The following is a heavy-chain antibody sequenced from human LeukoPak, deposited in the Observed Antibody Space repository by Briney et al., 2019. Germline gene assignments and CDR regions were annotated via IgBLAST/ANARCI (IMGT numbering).Heavy chain of an antibody. D-gene: IGHD1-7*01. V-gene: IGHV3-21*01. J-gene: IGHJ5*02. Sequence: GGSLRLSCAASGFPFSSYSMNWVRQAPGKGLEWVSSISSSSSYIYYADSVKGRFTISRDNAKNSLYLQMSSLRAEDTAVYYCARSWGITGTTGFDPWGQGTLVTVSS. CDR3: ARSWGITGTTGFDP. CDR2: ISSSSSYI. CDR1: GFPFSSYS.